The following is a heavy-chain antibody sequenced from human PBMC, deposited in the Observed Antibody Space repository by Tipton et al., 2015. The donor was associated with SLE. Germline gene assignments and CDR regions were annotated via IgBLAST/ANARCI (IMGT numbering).Heavy chain of an antibody. CDR2: LYSGGTT. V-gene: IGHV3-53*04. CDR3: AAGEYSYGYAFNI. D-gene: IGHD5-18*01. CDR1: GFTFSDFW. Sequence: SLRLSCAASGFTFSDFWMYWVRQAPGKGLVWVSMLYSGGTTYYADSVRGRFTISRHNSKNSLYLQMNSLRSEDTAVYYCAAGEYSYGYAFNIWGQGTMVTVSS. J-gene: IGHJ3*02.